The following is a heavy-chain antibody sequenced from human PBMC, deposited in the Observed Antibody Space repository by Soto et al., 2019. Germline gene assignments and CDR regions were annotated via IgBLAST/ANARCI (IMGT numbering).Heavy chain of an antibody. CDR2: INPNSGGT. D-gene: IGHD3-10*01. Sequence: ASVKVSCKASGYTFTVYYIHWVRQAPGQRLEYMGWINPNSGGTNYAQNFQGWGTITRDTSISTAYMELSRLRSDDTAVYYCARGHKEYYGSGSPRYYHYMDVWGKGTTVTVSS. V-gene: IGHV1-2*04. CDR1: GYTFTVYY. CDR3: ARGHKEYYGSGSPRYYHYMDV. J-gene: IGHJ6*03.